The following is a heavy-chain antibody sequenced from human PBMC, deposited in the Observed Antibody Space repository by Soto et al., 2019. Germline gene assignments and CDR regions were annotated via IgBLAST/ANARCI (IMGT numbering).Heavy chain of an antibody. V-gene: IGHV3-20*04. D-gene: IGHD3-22*01. CDR1: GFTFDDYG. J-gene: IGHJ4*02. CDR3: ARENYYDSSGPIFDY. Sequence: GGSLRLSCAASGFTFDDYGMSWVRQAPGKGLEWVSGIKWNGGSTGYADSVKGRFTISRDNAKNSLYLQMNSLRAEDTALYYCARENYYDSSGPIFDYWGQGTLVTVSS. CDR2: IKWNGGST.